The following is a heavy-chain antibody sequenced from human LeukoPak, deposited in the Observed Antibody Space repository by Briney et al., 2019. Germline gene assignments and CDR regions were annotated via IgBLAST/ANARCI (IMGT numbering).Heavy chain of an antibody. CDR1: GFTFSSYS. V-gene: IGHV3-48*01. CDR2: ISSSSSII. CDR3: ARGVAAAGQSDY. Sequence: GGSLRLSRAASGFTFSSYSMNWVRQAPGKGLEWVSHISSSSSIIYYADSVKGRFTISRDNAKNSLYLQMNSLRAEDTAVYYCARGVAAAGQSDYWGQGTLVTVSS. D-gene: IGHD6-13*01. J-gene: IGHJ4*02.